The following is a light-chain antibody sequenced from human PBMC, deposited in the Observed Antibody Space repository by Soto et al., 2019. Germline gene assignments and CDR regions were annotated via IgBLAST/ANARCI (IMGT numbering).Light chain of an antibody. J-gene: IGKJ1*01. CDR3: QQYGSSGM. CDR2: GAS. Sequence: EIVMTQSPATLSVSPGERATLSCMATQSVSSNLAWYQQKPGQAPRLLIYGASTRATGIPARFSGSGSGTEFTLTISSLQSEDFAVYYCQQYGSSGMFGQGTKVDIK. V-gene: IGKV3-15*01. CDR1: QSVSSN.